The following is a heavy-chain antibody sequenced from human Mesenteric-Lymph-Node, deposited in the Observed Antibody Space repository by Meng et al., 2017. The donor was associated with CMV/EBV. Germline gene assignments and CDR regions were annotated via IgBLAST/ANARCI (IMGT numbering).Heavy chain of an antibody. J-gene: IGHJ4*02. D-gene: IGHD3-10*01. Sequence: AVDGGSFSGDYWGWIRQPPGKGLEWIGEINHSGSTYYNPSLKSRVSISVDTSNNQFFLRLNSVTAADTAVYYCARLNYASGSYPTFDYWGQGTLVTVPQ. V-gene: IGHV4-34*01. CDR2: INHSGST. CDR1: GGSFSGDY. CDR3: ARLNYASGSYPTFDY.